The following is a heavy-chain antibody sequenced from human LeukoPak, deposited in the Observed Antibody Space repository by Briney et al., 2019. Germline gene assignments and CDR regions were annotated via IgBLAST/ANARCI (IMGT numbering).Heavy chain of an antibody. J-gene: IGHJ4*02. CDR1: GFTFSSYS. CDR2: ISSSSSYI. CDR3: ARDPSYYDSSGDDY. D-gene: IGHD3-22*01. Sequence: GGSLRLSCAASGFTFSSYSMNWVRQAPGKGLEWVSSISSSSSYIYYADSVKGQFTISRDNAKNSLYLQMNSLRAEDTAVYYCARDPSYYDSSGDDYWGQGTLVTVSS. V-gene: IGHV3-21*01.